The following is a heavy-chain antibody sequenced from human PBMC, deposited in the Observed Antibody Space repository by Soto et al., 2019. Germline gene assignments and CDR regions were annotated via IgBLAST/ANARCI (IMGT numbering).Heavy chain of an antibody. CDR1: GGSFSGYY. D-gene: IGHD7-27*01. CDR2: INHSGST. CDR3: ARGPAGDYHY. V-gene: IGHV4-34*01. Sequence: QVQLQQWGAGLLKPSETLSLTCAVYGGSFSGYYWSWIRQPPGKGLEWIGEINHSGSTNYNPSLKSRVTISVDTSKNQCSLKLSSVTAADTAVYYCARGPAGDYHYWGQGTLVTVSS. J-gene: IGHJ4*02.